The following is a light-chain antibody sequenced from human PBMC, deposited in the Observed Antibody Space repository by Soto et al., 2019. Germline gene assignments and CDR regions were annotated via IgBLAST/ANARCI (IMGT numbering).Light chain of an antibody. J-gene: IGLJ3*02. CDR3: SSYTNKDTIL. CDR2: DVT. Sequence: QSALTQPASVAGSPGQSITISCTGTRSDVGGYDHGSWYQQHPGKAPKLIIYDVTVRPSGISRRFSGSKSDNTASLAVSGLQPEDEADYYCSSYTNKDTILFGGGTKLTVL. V-gene: IGLV2-14*03. CDR1: RSDVGGYDH.